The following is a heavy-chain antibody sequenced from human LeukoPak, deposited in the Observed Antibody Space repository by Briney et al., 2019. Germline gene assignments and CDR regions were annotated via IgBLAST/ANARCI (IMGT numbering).Heavy chain of an antibody. CDR3: ARALRYYSDSSGYAFDY. Sequence: SVKVSCKASGGTFRSFAISWVRQAPGQGLEWLGGIIPIFRTANYAPKFQGRVTITADESTSTAYMELSSLRSEDTAVYYCARALRYYSDSSGYAFDYWGQGTLVTVSS. J-gene: IGHJ4*02. D-gene: IGHD3-22*01. CDR2: IIPIFRTA. CDR1: GGTFRSFA. V-gene: IGHV1-69*13.